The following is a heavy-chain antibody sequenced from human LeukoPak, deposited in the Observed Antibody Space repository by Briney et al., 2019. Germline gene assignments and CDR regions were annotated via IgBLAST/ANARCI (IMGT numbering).Heavy chain of an antibody. V-gene: IGHV3-74*01. CDR2: INPDGTTT. CDR3: ARRHADSTGFDY. J-gene: IGHJ4*02. Sequence: GGSLRLSCAASGFSFSTYWMYWVRHAPGKGVLWVSHINPDGTTTRFADSVKGRFTISRDNAENTLYLQMDSLRAEDTALYYCARRHADSTGFDYWGQGALVTVSS. D-gene: IGHD4-11*01. CDR1: GFSFSTYW.